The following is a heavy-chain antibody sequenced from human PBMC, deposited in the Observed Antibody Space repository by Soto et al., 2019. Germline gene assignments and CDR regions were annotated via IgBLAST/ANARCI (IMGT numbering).Heavy chain of an antibody. CDR3: ARIEESQNDAFDI. J-gene: IGHJ3*02. CDR1: GFSLFNTTVG. V-gene: IGHV2-26*01. Sequence: QVTLKESGPVLVKPTETLTLTCTVSGFSLFNTTVGVSWIRQPPGKALEWLAHIFSNDDTSYNSSLKTRLTITSDTSKSQVVLTMTNMDPVDTATYFCARIEESQNDAFDIWGQGTMVTVSS. CDR2: IFSNDDT.